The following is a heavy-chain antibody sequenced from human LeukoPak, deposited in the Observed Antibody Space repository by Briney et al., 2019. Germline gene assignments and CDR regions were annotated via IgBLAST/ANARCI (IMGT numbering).Heavy chain of an antibody. D-gene: IGHD3-16*02. CDR3: ARDSQPRRYSPLPI. CDR2: ISSSSSYI. J-gene: IGHJ3*02. Sequence: GGSLRLSCAAPGFTFSSYSMNWVRQAPGKGLEWVSSISSSSSYIYYADSVKGRFSISRDNAKNSLYLQMNSLRAEDTAVYYCARDSQPRRYSPLPIWGQGTMVTVSS. CDR1: GFTFSSYS. V-gene: IGHV3-21*01.